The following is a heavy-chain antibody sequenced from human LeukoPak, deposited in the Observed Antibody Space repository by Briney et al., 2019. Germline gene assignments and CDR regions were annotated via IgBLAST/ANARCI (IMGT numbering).Heavy chain of an antibody. V-gene: IGHV4-30-2*01. CDR1: GGSISSGGYY. CDR3: ASARDDCGGDCYEPSYYFDY. D-gene: IGHD2-21*01. CDR2: IYHSGST. J-gene: IGHJ4*02. Sequence: PSETLSLTCTVSGGSISSGGYYWSWIRQPPGKGLEWIGYIYHSGSTYYNPSLKSRVTISVDRSKNQFSLKLSSVTAADTAVYYCASARDDCGGDCYEPSYYFDYWGQGTLVTVSS.